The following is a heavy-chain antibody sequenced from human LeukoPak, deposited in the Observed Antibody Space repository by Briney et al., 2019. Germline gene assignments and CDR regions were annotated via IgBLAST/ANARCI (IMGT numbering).Heavy chain of an antibody. Sequence: GGSLRLSCAASKFTFSSYAMSWVRQTPGKGLEWVSAISGSALVTYFADSVKGRFTISRDNSKNTLYLQMNSLRAEDTAVYYRAKCIGDYDYVWGSYRYEDYWGQGTLVTVSS. CDR1: KFTFSSYA. CDR2: ISGSALVT. J-gene: IGHJ4*02. V-gene: IGHV3-23*01. CDR3: AKCIGDYDYVWGSYRYEDY. D-gene: IGHD3-16*02.